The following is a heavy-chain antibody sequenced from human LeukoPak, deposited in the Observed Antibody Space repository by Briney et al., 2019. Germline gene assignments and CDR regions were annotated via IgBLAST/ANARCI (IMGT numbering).Heavy chain of an antibody. V-gene: IGHV4-38-2*02. J-gene: IGHJ5*02. Sequence: SSETLSLTCTVSGYSISSGYYWGWIRQPPGKGLEWIGSIYHSGSTYYNPSLKSRVTISVDTSKNQFSLKLSSVTAADTAVYYCARDPLVVPPSDWFDPWGQGTLVTVSS. CDR2: IYHSGST. D-gene: IGHD2-2*01. CDR1: GYSISSGYY. CDR3: ARDPLVVPPSDWFDP.